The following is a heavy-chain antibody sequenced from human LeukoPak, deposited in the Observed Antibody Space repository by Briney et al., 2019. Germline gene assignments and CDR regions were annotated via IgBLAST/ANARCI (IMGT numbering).Heavy chain of an antibody. V-gene: IGHV1-58*02. CDR2: IVVGSGNT. D-gene: IGHD3-22*01. J-gene: IGHJ3*02. CDR1: GFTFTRSA. CDR3: AAADYYDSSGYYPYAFHI. Sequence: SVKVSCKASGFTFTRSAMQWVRQARGQRLEWIGWIVVGSGNTNYAQTFQERVTITGDMSTSTAYMELSSLRSEDTAVYYCAAADYYDSSGYYPYAFHIWGQGTMVTVSS.